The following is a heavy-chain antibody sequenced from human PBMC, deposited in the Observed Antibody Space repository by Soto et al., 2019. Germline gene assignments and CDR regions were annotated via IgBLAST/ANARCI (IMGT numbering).Heavy chain of an antibody. CDR2: IYWNDDK. V-gene: IGHV2-5*01. Sequence: TGPTLVIPTPTLTLTCTFSGFSLTTPGAGVGWIRQPPGKALEWLALIYWNDDKRYSPSLKSRLTITKDTSKNQVVLIMTNMDPVDTATYYCAHRGYGDYPRDNWFDPWGQGVPVTVSS. D-gene: IGHD4-17*01. J-gene: IGHJ5*02. CDR1: GFSLTTPGAG. CDR3: AHRGYGDYPRDNWFDP.